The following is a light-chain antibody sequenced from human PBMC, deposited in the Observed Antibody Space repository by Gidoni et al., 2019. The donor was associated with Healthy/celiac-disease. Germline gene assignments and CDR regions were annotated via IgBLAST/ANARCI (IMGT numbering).Light chain of an antibody. CDR2: GAS. V-gene: IGKV3-20*01. J-gene: IGKJ1*01. CDR1: QSVSSSY. Sequence: EIVLTQSPGTLSLSPGERATLSCRASQSVSSSYLAWYQQKHGQAPRLLIYGASSRATGIPDRFSGIGSGTDFTLTISRLEPEDFAVYYCQQYGSSPRTFGQGTKVEIK. CDR3: QQYGSSPRT.